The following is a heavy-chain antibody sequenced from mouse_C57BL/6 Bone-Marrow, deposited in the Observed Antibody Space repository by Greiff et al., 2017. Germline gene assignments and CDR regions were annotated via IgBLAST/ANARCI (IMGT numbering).Heavy chain of an antibody. CDR1: GYTFTSYW. CDR2: IDPSDSYT. Sequence: QVQLQQPGAELVKPGASVKLSCKASGYTFTSYWMQWVKQRPGQGLEWIGEIDPSDSYTNYNQKFKGKATLTVDQSSSTAYMQLNSLTSEDSAVYYCASSAWFAYWGQGTLVTVSA. V-gene: IGHV1-50*01. J-gene: IGHJ3*01. CDR3: ASSAWFAY.